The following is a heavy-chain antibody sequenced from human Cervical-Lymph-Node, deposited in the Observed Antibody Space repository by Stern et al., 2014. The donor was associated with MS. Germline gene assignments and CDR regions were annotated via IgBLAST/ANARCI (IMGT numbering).Heavy chain of an antibody. Sequence: VQLVESGGGLVKPGGSLRLSCAASGFTFSSYSMNWVRQAPGKGLEWVSSISSSSSYIYYAVSVKGRFTISRDNAKNSLYLQMNSLRAEDTAVYYCARDQLSYYDSSGYPGPLDYWGQGTLVTVSS. CDR2: ISSSSSYI. D-gene: IGHD3-22*01. CDR1: GFTFSSYS. J-gene: IGHJ4*02. CDR3: ARDQLSYYDSSGYPGPLDY. V-gene: IGHV3-21*01.